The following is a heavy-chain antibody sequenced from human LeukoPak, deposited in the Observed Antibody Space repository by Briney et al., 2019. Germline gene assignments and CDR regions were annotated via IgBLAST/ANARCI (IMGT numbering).Heavy chain of an antibody. V-gene: IGHV3-74*01. D-gene: IGHD3-22*01. CDR2: VNSAGSST. J-gene: IGHJ4*02. CDR3: ARETSGSSDY. CDR1: GFTFSSYW. Sequence: PGGSLRLSCAASGFTFSSYWMHWVRQAPGKGLVWVSRVNSAGSSTGYADSVKGRFTISRDNAKNTLYLQLNSLRAEDTALYYCARETSGSSDYWGQGTLVTVSS.